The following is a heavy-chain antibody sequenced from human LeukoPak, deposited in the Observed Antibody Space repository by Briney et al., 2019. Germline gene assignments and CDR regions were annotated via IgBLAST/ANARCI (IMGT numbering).Heavy chain of an antibody. CDR1: GGTLSSYA. D-gene: IGHD3-10*01. J-gene: IGHJ5*02. V-gene: IGHV1-69*13. CDR3: ARVVRDVVGHNWFDP. CDR2: IIPIFGTA. Sequence: GASVKVSCKASGGTLSSYAISWVRQAPGQGLEWMGGIIPIFGTANYAQKFQGRVTITADESTSTAYMELSSLRSEDTAVYYCARVVRDVVGHNWFDPWGQGTLVTVSS.